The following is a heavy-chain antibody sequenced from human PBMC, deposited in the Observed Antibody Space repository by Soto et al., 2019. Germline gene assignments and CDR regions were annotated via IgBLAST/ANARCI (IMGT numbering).Heavy chain of an antibody. CDR3: AREPYPHYYYYGMDV. CDR2: IWYDGSNK. Sequence: QVQLVESGGGVVQPGSSLRLSCAASGFTFSSYGMHWVRQAPGKGLEWVAVIWYDGSNKYYADSVKGRFTISRDNSKNTLYLQMNSLRAEDTAVYYCAREPYPHYYYYGMDVWGQGTTVTVSS. J-gene: IGHJ6*02. V-gene: IGHV3-33*01. CDR1: GFTFSSYG.